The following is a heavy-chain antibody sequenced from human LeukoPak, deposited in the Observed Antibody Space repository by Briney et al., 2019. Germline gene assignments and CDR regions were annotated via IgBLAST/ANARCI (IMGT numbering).Heavy chain of an antibody. CDR2: ISGSGGST. J-gene: IGHJ6*03. CDR3: AKGADGQIGGYYYYYMDV. D-gene: IGHD3-16*01. Sequence: GGSLRLSCAASGFTFSSYAMSWVRQAPGKGLEWVSAISGSGGSTYYADSVKGRFTISRDNSKNTLYLQMNSLRAEDTAVYYCAKGADGQIGGYYYYYMDVWGKGTTVTVSS. CDR1: GFTFSSYA. V-gene: IGHV3-23*01.